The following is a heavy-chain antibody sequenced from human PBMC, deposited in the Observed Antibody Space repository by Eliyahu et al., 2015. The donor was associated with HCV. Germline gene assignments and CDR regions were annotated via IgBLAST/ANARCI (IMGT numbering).Heavy chain of an antibody. CDR2: ILYTGXT. D-gene: IGHD6-13*01. J-gene: IGHJ4*02. CDR1: GDSFAVDHF. Sequence: QLQLQESGPGLVKPSETLSLTCTVSGDSFAVDHFWGGIRQPPGKGLEYIGXILYTGXTHXNPALRSRVIISVDTSKNQFSLNLSSVTAADTAVYYCARLGLGSSWFYWGQGTLVTVSS. CDR3: ARLGLGSSWFY. V-gene: IGHV4-39*01.